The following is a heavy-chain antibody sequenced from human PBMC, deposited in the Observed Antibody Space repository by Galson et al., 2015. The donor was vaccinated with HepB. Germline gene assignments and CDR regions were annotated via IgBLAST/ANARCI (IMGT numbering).Heavy chain of an antibody. CDR3: ARGASSDRYCDTTSCYDACDI. D-gene: IGHD2-2*01. Sequence: SLRLSCAVSAFSFSSYSMTWVRQAPGKGLEWVSTISSSSTYINYADSVKGRFTISRDNAKNSLYLQMNSLRAEDTAVYYCARGASSDRYCDTTSCYDACDIWGQGTMVTVSS. CDR1: AFSFSSYS. CDR2: ISSSSTYI. J-gene: IGHJ3*02. V-gene: IGHV3-21*01.